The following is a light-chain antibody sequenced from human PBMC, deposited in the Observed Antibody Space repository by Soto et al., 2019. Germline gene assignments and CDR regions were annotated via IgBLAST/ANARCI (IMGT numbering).Light chain of an antibody. J-gene: IGKJ1*01. Sequence: MTQSPATLAASSGRRAPVASRASQSVSSTLAWYQQKPGQAPRLLIYGASTRAAGTPARFSGSGSGTDFTLTISSLESEDFAVYYCQQYSNWPSTFGQGTKVDIK. CDR3: QQYSNWPST. CDR1: QSVSST. V-gene: IGKV3-15*01. CDR2: GAS.